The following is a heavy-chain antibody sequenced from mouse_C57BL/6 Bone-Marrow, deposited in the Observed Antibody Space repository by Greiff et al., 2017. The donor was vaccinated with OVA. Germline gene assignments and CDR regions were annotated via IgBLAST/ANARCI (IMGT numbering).Heavy chain of an antibody. J-gene: IGHJ2*01. V-gene: IGHV10-1*01. CDR2: IRSKSNNYAT. D-gene: IGHD1-1*01. Sequence: EVKLLESGGGLVQPKGSLKLSCAASGFSFNTYAMNWVRQAPGKGLEWVARIRSKSNNYATYYADSVKDRFTISRDDSESMLYLQMNNLKTEDTAMYYCVRGYGSSSPGFDYWGQGTTLTVSS. CDR1: GFSFNTYA. CDR3: VRGYGSSSPGFDY.